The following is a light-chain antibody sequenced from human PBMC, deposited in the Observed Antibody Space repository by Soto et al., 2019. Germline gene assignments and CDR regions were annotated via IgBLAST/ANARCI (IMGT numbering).Light chain of an antibody. CDR2: RNN. Sequence: QSVLTQPPSASGTPGQRVTISCSASSANIGSNYVYWYQHLPGAAPKLLISRNNQRPSGVPDRFSASKSGTSASLAISGLRSEDEADYYCAAWDDSLSVVVFGGGTKLTVL. CDR1: SANIGSNY. V-gene: IGLV1-47*01. J-gene: IGLJ2*01. CDR3: AAWDDSLSVVV.